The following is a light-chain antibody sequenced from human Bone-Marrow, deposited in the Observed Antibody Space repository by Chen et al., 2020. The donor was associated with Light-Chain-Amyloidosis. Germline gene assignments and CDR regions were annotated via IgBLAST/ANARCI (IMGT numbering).Light chain of an antibody. V-gene: IGKV3-20*01. CDR1: QTISSNY. CDR2: GSS. J-gene: IGKJ4*01. CDR3: QQYGTSPLT. Sequence: EIVLTQSPGTLSLSPGEGANLSCRASQTISSNYLTWYQQKFGQAPRLLMYGSSSRATGIPDRFTGSGSGTDFTLTINRLEPGDFAMYYCQQYGTSPLTFGRGTKVEIK.